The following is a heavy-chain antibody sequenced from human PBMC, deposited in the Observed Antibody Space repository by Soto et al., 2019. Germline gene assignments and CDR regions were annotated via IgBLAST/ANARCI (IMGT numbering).Heavy chain of an antibody. CDR3: ARTPGTMVRGYYYYGMDV. D-gene: IGHD3-10*01. V-gene: IGHV1-3*01. Sequence: SVKGSCRASGYTFTSCAMHWIRQATGQRLEWMGWINAGNGNTKYSQKFQGRVTITRDTSASTAYMELSSLRSEDTAVYYCARTPGTMVRGYYYYGMDVWGQGTTVTVSS. CDR2: INAGNGNT. J-gene: IGHJ6*02. CDR1: GYTFTSCA.